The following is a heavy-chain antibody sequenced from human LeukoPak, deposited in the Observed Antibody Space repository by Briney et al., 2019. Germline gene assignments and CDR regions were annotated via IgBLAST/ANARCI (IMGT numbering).Heavy chain of an antibody. J-gene: IGHJ4*02. CDR2: IYHSGST. CDR1: GGSISSSNW. Sequence: SGTLSLTCAVSGGSISSSNWWSWVRQPPGKGLEWIGEIYHSGSTNYNPSLKSRVTISVDKSKNQFSLKLSSVTAADTAVYYCARVKRYFDWLLSPVYYFDYWGQGTLVTVSS. V-gene: IGHV4-4*02. D-gene: IGHD3-9*01. CDR3: ARVKRYFDWLLSPVYYFDY.